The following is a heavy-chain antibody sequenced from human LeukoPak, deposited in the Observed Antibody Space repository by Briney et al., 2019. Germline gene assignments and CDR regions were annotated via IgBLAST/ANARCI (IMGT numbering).Heavy chain of an antibody. J-gene: IGHJ4*02. Sequence: PGGTLCLSCAVSGVTIDDYAMNWVREAQGTGVEGVSGISWNSGSIRYADSVKGRFTISRDNAKNSLYLQMNSLRAEDTAVYYCAKDPDGGEFADYWGQGTLVTVSS. CDR2: ISWNSGSI. V-gene: IGHV3-9*01. CDR3: AKDPDGGEFADY. D-gene: IGHD3-10*01. CDR1: GVTIDDYA.